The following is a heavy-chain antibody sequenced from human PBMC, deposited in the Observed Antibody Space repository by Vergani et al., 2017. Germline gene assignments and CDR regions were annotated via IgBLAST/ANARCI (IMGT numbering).Heavy chain of an antibody. V-gene: IGHV1-69*13. CDR3: ARDSGXSSWYYDYYYGMDV. D-gene: IGHD6-13*01. Sequence: QVQLVQSGAEVKKPGSSVKVSCKASGGTFSSYAISWVRQAPGQGLEWMGRIIPSFGTANYAQKFQGRVTITADESTSTAYMELSSLRSEDTAVYYCARDSGXSSWYYDYYYGMDVWGQGTTVTVSS. CDR1: GGTFSSYA. J-gene: IGHJ6*02. CDR2: IIPSFGTA.